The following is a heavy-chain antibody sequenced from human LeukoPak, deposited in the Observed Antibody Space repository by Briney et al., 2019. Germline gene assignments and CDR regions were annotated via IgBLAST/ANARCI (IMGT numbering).Heavy chain of an antibody. V-gene: IGHV3-23*01. CDR3: AKGYINSWYYFDY. J-gene: IGHJ4*02. CDR2: ISGSSGDT. Sequence: GGSLRLSCAASGFTFSNYGMSWVRQAPGKGLEWVSTISGSSGDTYYADSVKGRFTISRDNSKNTLYLQMNSLRAEDTAVYYCAKGYINSWYYFDYWGQGTLVTVSS. CDR1: GFTFSNYG. D-gene: IGHD6-13*01.